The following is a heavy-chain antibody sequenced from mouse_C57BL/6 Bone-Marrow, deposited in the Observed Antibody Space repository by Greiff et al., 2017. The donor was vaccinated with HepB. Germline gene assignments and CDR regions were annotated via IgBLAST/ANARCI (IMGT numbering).Heavy chain of an antibody. D-gene: IGHD1-1*01. CDR3: ARLFYGSSPHWYFDV. CDR2: IYPGSGST. V-gene: IGHV1-55*01. Sequence: QVQLQQPGAELVKPGASVKMSCKASGYTFTSYWITWVKQRPGQGLEWIGDIYPGSGSTNYNEKFKSKATLTVDTSSSTAYMQRSSLTSEDSAVVYCARLFYGSSPHWYFDVWGTGTTVTVSS. J-gene: IGHJ1*03. CDR1: GYTFTSYW.